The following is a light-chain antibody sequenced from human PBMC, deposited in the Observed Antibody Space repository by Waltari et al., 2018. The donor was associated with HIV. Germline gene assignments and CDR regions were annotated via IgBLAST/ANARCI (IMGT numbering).Light chain of an antibody. CDR2: EDN. CDR3: QAWDSNTLVI. Sequence: SYELTQPPSVSVSPGQTAFITCSGQNLGDKFVGWYQQKAGQPPVLVMYEDNKRPSGIPERFSGSNSANIASLTITGTQPLDEADYYCQAWDSNTLVIFGGGTKLTVL. J-gene: IGLJ2*01. V-gene: IGLV3-1*01. CDR1: NLGDKF.